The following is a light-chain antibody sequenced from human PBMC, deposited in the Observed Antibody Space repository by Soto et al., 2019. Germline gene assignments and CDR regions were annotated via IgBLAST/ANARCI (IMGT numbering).Light chain of an antibody. Sequence: DILMTQCPSSLSASIGDRVTISCRTSQTVSTYLNWYQHKPGRGPTLLIYAASSLQSGVPSRFSGSGSGTDFTLTIGSLQPEDFATYYCQQTSSSPWTFGQGTKVEIK. CDR1: QTVSTY. J-gene: IGKJ1*01. V-gene: IGKV1-39*01. CDR3: QQTSSSPWT. CDR2: AAS.